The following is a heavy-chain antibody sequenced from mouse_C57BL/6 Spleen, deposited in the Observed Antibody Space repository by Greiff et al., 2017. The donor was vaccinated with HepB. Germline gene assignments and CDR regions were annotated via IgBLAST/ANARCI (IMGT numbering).Heavy chain of an antibody. Sequence: EVQLVESEGGLVQPGSSMKLSCTASGFTFSGYYMAWVRQVPEKGLEWVANINYDGSSTYYLDSLKSRFIISRENAKNILYLQLSSLKSEDTATYYGARGDDSNSFADWGQGTPVTVSA. CDR1: GFTFSGYY. V-gene: IGHV5-16*01. CDR2: INYDGSST. CDR3: ARGDDSNSFAD. D-gene: IGHD2-5*01. J-gene: IGHJ3*01.